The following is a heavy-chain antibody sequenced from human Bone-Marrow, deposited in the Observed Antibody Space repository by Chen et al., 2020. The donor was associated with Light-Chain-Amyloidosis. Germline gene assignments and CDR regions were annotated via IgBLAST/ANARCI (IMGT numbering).Heavy chain of an antibody. Sequence: QVQLQESGPGLVKPSETLSFTCAVSGFSISSGYYWGWIRQSPGEGLEWIGSIYHTGSTYYTPSLESRVTISVDTSKNQFSLKLRSVTAADTAVYYCAAVQGGDFDYWGRGTLVTVSS. V-gene: IGHV4-38-2*01. CDR2: IYHTGST. CDR3: AAVQGGDFDY. CDR1: GFSISSGYY. J-gene: IGHJ4*02. D-gene: IGHD1-1*01.